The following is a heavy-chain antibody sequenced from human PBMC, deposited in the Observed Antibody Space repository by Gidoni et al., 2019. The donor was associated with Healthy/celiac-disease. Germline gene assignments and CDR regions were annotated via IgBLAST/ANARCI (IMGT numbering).Heavy chain of an antibody. CDR1: GGSISSYY. CDR3: ARAGDPSSHADFWSGYYRSGAFDI. V-gene: IGHV4-59*01. D-gene: IGHD3-3*01. CDR2: IYYSGST. Sequence: QVQLQESGPGLVKPSETLSLTCTVSGGSISSYYWSWIRQPPGKGLEWIGYIYYSGSTNYNPSLKSRVTISVDTSKNQFSLKLSSVTAADTAVYYCARAGDPSSHADFWSGYYRSGAFDIWGQGTMVTVSS. J-gene: IGHJ3*02.